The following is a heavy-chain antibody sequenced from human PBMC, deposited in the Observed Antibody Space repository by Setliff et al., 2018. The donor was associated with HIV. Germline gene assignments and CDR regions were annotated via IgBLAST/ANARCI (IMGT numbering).Heavy chain of an antibody. J-gene: IGHJ3*01. Sequence: SETLSLTCTVSGGSLSRTSYYWGWIRQPPGKGLEWLGTIYFTGGTFNNPSLKSRVTMSVDTSKNQFSLKLTSVTAADTAIYYCLRETGVNVAVDGRGYHTFDFWGRGTMVTVSS. CDR3: LRETGVNVAVDGRGYHTFDF. D-gene: IGHD2-8*02. CDR1: GGSLSRTSYY. V-gene: IGHV4-39*02. CDR2: IYFTGGT.